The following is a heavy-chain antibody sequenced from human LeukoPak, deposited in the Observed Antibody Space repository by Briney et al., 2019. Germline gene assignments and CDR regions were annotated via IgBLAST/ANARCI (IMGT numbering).Heavy chain of an antibody. CDR2: INHSGST. V-gene: IGHV4-34*01. J-gene: IGHJ4*02. CDR3: ARGRNYYGSGSYYLRPAYFDY. Sequence: PSETLSLTCAVYGGSFSGYYWSWIRQPPGKGLEWIGEINHSGSTNYNPSLKSRVTISVDTSKNQFSLKLSSVTAADTAVYYCARGRNYYGSGSYYLRPAYFDYWGQGTLVTVSS. D-gene: IGHD3-10*01. CDR1: GGSFSGYY.